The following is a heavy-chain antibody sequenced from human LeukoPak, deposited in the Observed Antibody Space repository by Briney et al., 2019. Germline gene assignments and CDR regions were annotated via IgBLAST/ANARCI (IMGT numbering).Heavy chain of an antibody. Sequence: GGSLRLSCSASGFTFSSYAMHWVRQAPGKGLEYVSAISSNGGSTYYADSVKGRFTISRDNSKNTLYLQMSSLRAEDTAVYYCARGKPAAGDYWGQGTLVTVSS. J-gene: IGHJ4*02. CDR2: ISSNGGST. CDR1: GFTFSSYA. D-gene: IGHD6-13*01. V-gene: IGHV3-64D*06. CDR3: ARGKPAAGDY.